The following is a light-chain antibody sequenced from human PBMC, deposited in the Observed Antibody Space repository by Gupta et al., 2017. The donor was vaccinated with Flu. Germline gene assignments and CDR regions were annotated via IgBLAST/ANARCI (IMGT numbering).Light chain of an antibody. CDR1: QDISNY. CDR3: QQEDNLPHS. J-gene: IGKJ2*03. Sequence: DIQMTQSPSSLSASVGDRVTITCQASQDISNYLNWYQQKPGKAPKLLIYDASKLETGVPSRFSGSGSGTDFTFTISSLQPEDIATYYCQQEDNLPHSFGQGTKLEIK. CDR2: DAS. V-gene: IGKV1-33*01.